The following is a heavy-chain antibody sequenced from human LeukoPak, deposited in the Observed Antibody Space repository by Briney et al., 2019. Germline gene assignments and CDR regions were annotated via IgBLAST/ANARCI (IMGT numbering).Heavy chain of an antibody. D-gene: IGHD3-22*01. CDR3: ALQNDSSPFDY. J-gene: IGHJ4*02. CDR2: IYSGGST. Sequence: GGSLRLSCAASGFTVSSNYMSWVRPAPGKGLEWVSVIYSGGSTDYADSVKGRFTISRDNSKNTLYLQMNSLRAEDTAVYYCALQNDSSPFDYWGQGTLVTVSS. V-gene: IGHV3-53*01. CDR1: GFTVSSNY.